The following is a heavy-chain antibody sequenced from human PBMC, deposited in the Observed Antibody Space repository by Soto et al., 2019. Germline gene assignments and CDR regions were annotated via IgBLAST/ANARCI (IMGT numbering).Heavy chain of an antibody. V-gene: IGHV3-30*18. D-gene: IGHD3-22*01. Sequence: QVQLVESGGGVVQPGRSLRLSCAASGFTFSSYGMHWVRQAPGKGLEWVAVISYDGSNKYYADSVKGRFTISRDNSKNTLYLQMNSLRAEDTAVYYCAKGARGYFDYWGQGTLVTVSS. CDR1: GFTFSSYG. CDR2: ISYDGSNK. CDR3: AKGARGYFDY. J-gene: IGHJ4*02.